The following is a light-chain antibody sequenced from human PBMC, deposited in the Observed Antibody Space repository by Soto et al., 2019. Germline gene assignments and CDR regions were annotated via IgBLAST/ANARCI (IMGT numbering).Light chain of an antibody. Sequence: DIQMTQSPSTLSASVGDRVTITCRASQNINTWLAWYQQKPVEPPKLLIFKASRLQSGVPSRFSGGGSGTRFTLTISGLQPDDFATYYSQQSSNYVWTFGQGTKVEI. V-gene: IGKV1-5*03. J-gene: IGKJ1*01. CDR1: QNINTW. CDR2: KAS. CDR3: QQSSNYVWT.